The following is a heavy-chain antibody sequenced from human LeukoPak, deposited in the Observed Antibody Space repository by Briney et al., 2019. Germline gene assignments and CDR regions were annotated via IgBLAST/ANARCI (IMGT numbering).Heavy chain of an antibody. CDR3: ARVGPYYDILTGYSYYFDY. D-gene: IGHD3-9*01. V-gene: IGHV4-59*01. J-gene: IGHJ4*02. Sequence: KPSETRSLTCTVSGASISSYYWGWIRQPPGKGLEWIGYIYYSGSTNYNPSLKSRVTISVDTSKNQFSLKVSSVIAAATAVYYCARVGPYYDILTGYSYYFDYWGQGTLVTVSS. CDR2: IYYSGST. CDR1: GASISSYY.